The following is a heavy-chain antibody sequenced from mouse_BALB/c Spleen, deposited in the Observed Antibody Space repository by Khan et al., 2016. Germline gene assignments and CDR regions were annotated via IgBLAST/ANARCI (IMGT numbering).Heavy chain of an antibody. CDR1: GYSITSGYG. V-gene: IGHV3-2*02. J-gene: IGHJ2*01. Sequence: EVKLEESGPGLVKPSQSLSLTCTVTGYSITSGYGWNWIRQFPGNKLEWMGYISYGGSTNYNPSLKSRISITRDTSKNQFFLQLNSVTTEDTATYYCARTARIKYWGQGTTLTVSS. CDR3: ARTARIKY. CDR2: ISYGGST. D-gene: IGHD1-2*01.